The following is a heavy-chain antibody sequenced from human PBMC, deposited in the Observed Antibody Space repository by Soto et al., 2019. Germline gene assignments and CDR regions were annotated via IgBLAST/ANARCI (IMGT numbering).Heavy chain of an antibody. Sequence: PSETLSLTCTVSGGSIISYYWSWIRQPPGKGLEWIGYIYYSGSTNYNPSLKSRVTISVDTSKNQFSLKLSSVTAADTAVYYCARDRGNRDNWFDPWGQGTLVTVSS. V-gene: IGHV4-59*01. CDR2: IYYSGST. D-gene: IGHD2-15*01. CDR3: ARDRGNRDNWFDP. J-gene: IGHJ5*02. CDR1: GGSIISYY.